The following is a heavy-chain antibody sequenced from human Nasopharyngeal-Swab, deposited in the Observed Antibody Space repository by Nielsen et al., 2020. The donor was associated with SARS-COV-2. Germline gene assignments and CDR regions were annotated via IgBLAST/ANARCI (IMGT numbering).Heavy chain of an antibody. J-gene: IGHJ6*02. CDR2: MNPNSGNT. V-gene: IGHV1-8*01. Sequence: ASVKVSCKASGYTFTSYDINWVRQATGQGLEWMGWMNPNSGNTGYAQKFQGRVTMTRNTSISTAYMELSSLRSEDTAMYYCARSMPSRYYYYGMDVWGQGTTVTVSS. CDR1: GYTFTSYD. CDR3: ARSMPSRYYYYGMDV. D-gene: IGHD2-2*01.